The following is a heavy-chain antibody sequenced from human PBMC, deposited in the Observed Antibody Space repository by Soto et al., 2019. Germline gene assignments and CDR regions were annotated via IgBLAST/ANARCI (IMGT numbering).Heavy chain of an antibody. CDR2: DFYSGST. V-gene: IGHV4-39*01. CDR1: SGSISSTIYS. J-gene: IGHJ5*02. Sequence: QLQLQESGPGLVKPSETLSLTCTVSSGSISSTIYSWDWIRQPPGKGLEWIGSDFYSGSTYYNPSLKSRVAISVDTSKNQFSLTLTSVPAADTAVYYCARQCRGVTCHWFVPWGQGTLVTVSS. D-gene: IGHD2-15*01. CDR3: ARQCRGVTCHWFVP.